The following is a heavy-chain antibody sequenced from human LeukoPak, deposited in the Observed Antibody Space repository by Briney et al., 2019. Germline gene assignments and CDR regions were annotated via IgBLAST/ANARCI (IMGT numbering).Heavy chain of an antibody. Sequence: GGSLRLSCAASGFMFSSNWMSWVRLAPGKGLEWVANVKEDGTETYYVDSVKSRFTISRDNAKNSLYLQMNSRRVEDTAVYYCAKEGRSLQTYWGQGTLVTVSS. D-gene: IGHD5-24*01. CDR1: GFMFSSNW. V-gene: IGHV3-7*03. J-gene: IGHJ4*02. CDR2: VKEDGTET. CDR3: AKEGRSLQTY.